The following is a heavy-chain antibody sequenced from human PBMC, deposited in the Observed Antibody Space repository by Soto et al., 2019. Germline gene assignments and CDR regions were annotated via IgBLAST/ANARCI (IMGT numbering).Heavy chain of an antibody. V-gene: IGHV3-23*01. CDR3: AIRDYYFAH. CDR1: GITFSSYA. CDR2: ISSGGAKT. Sequence: GGSLRLSCAASGITFSSYAMTWVRQAPGKGLEWVSGISSGGAKTYLADSVKGRFTFSRDNSNNTLYMQMNSLRAEDTAVYYCAIRDYYFAHWGQGTLVIVSS. J-gene: IGHJ4*02.